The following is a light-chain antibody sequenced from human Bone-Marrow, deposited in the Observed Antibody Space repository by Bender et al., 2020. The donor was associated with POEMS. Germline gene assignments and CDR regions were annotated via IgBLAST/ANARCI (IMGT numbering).Light chain of an antibody. CDR1: NSDVGSHNL. CDR2: EGT. J-gene: IGLJ2*01. V-gene: IGLV2-23*01. Sequence: QSALTQPASVSGSPGQSITITCTGTNSDVGSHNLVSWYLQHPGKVPRLIIYEGTQRPSGISDRYSGSKSGNAASLTISNLQAEDEADYYCCSYTFDSTSSIFGGGTKLTVL. CDR3: CSYTFDSTSSI.